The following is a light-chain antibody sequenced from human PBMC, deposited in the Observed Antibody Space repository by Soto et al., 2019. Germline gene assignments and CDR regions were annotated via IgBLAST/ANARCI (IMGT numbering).Light chain of an antibody. V-gene: IGLV1-44*01. Sequence: QSLMTESPAASLSRGQRVTSAWPDSRSDLGSNSVSWYQQLPGTVPKLLIYGSNERPLGVPDRFSGSKSGTSASLAISRLQSEDEAHYFCAVWDDGMYAWMFGRGTKVTVL. CDR3: AVWDDGMYAWM. J-gene: IGLJ3*02. CDR1: RSDLGSNS. CDR2: GSN.